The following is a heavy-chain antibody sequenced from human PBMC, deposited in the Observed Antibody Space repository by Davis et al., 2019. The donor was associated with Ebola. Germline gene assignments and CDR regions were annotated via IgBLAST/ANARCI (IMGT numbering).Heavy chain of an antibody. Sequence: GSLRLSCAVYGGSFSGYFWTWIRQPPGKGLEWIGEISYGGRTKYNPSLKSRVTISVDTSKNQFSLKLNSVTAADTAVYYCARGSLGYSYGPRGDYWGQGTLVTVSS. V-gene: IGHV4-34*01. J-gene: IGHJ4*02. D-gene: IGHD5-18*01. CDR3: ARGSLGYSYGPRGDY. CDR1: GGSFSGYF. CDR2: ISYGGRT.